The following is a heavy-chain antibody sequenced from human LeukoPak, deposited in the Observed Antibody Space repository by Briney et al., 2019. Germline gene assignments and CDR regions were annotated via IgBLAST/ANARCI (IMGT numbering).Heavy chain of an antibody. V-gene: IGHV3-23*01. CDR1: GFTVSSNY. D-gene: IGHD4-17*01. CDR2: ISGSGGST. CDR3: AKCGYSTVTHLDY. J-gene: IGHJ4*02. Sequence: GGSLRLSCAASGFTVSSNYMSWVRQAPGKGLEWVSAISGSGGSTYYADSVKGRFTISRDNSKNTLYLQMNSLRAEDTAVYYCAKCGYSTVTHLDYWGQGTLVTVSS.